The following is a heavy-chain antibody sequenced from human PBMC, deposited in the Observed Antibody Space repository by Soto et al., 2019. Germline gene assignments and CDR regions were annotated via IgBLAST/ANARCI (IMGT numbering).Heavy chain of an antibody. Sequence: GGPLRLSCAASGFTFSSYAMHWVRQAPGKGLEWVAVISYDGSNKYYADSVKGRFTISRDNSKNTLYLQMNSLRAEDTAVYYCARLAAAGTEYNWFDPWGQGTLVTVSS. CDR2: ISYDGSNK. CDR3: ARLAAAGTEYNWFDP. J-gene: IGHJ5*02. V-gene: IGHV3-30-3*01. CDR1: GFTFSSYA. D-gene: IGHD6-13*01.